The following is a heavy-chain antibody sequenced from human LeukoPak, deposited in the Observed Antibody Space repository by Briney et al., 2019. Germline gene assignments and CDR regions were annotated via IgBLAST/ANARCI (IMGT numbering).Heavy chain of an antibody. D-gene: IGHD6-19*01. Sequence: ASVKVSCKASGYTFTSYDITWVRQAPGLGLEWMGWISAYNGNTHYAQKLQGRVTMTTDTSTSTAYMELRSLRSDDTAVYYCARDGVAGTLLVWGQRTLVTVSS. CDR2: ISAYNGNT. CDR3: ARDGVAGTLLV. CDR1: GYTFTSYD. V-gene: IGHV1-18*01. J-gene: IGHJ4*02.